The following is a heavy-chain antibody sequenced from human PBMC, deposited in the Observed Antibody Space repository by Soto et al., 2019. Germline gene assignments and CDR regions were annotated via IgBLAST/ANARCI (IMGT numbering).Heavy chain of an antibody. V-gene: IGHV3-30*18. CDR3: AKDHDFWSGYYTGNGLIDY. CDR1: GFTFSSYG. CDR2: ISYDGSNK. D-gene: IGHD3-3*01. Sequence: PGGSLRLSCAASGFTFSSYGMHWVRQAPGKGLEWVAVISYDGSNKYYADSVKGRFTISRDNSKNTLYLQMNSLRAEDTAVYYCAKDHDFWSGYYTGNGLIDYWGQGTLVTVSS. J-gene: IGHJ4*02.